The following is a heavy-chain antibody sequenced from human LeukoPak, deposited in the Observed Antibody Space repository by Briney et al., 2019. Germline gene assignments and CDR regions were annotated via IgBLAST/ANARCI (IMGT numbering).Heavy chain of an antibody. CDR3: ARVMAWIQNDAFDI. CDR1: GYTFTSYG. CDR2: ISAYNGNT. J-gene: IGHJ3*02. D-gene: IGHD5-18*01. Sequence: ASVKVSCKASGYTFTSYGISWVRQAPGQGLEWMGWISAYNGNTNYAQKLQGRVTMTTDTSTSTAYMELRSLRSDDTAVYYCARVMAWIQNDAFDIWGQGTMVTVSS. V-gene: IGHV1-18*01.